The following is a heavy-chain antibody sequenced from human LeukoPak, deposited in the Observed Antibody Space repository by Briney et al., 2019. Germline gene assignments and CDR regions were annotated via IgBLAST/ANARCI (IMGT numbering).Heavy chain of an antibody. D-gene: IGHD1-26*01. CDR3: AKSGTFFLYYFDY. CDR2: ISSDGRNK. CDR1: GFTFSSHA. Sequence: GGSLRLSCAASGFTFSSHAMHWARQAPGKGLEWVSLISSDGRNKYYADSVKGRFAVSRDNSKNTLYLHMSSLRAEDTAVYYCAKSGTFFLYYFDYWGQGTLVTVSS. V-gene: IGHV3-30-3*02. J-gene: IGHJ4*02.